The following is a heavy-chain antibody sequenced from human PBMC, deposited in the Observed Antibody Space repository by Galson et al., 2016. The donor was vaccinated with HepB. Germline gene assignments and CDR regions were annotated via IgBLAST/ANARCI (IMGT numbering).Heavy chain of an antibody. J-gene: IGHJ4*02. CDR2: VSGRGDST. Sequence: SLRLSCAASGFTFSSYAMSWVRQAPGKGLEWVSSVSGRGDSTNYAASVKGRFTISRDNSKNIVYMQMNSLRAEDTAVYYCARERPDIAVAAFDYWGQGTLVTVSS. V-gene: IGHV3-23*01. CDR1: GFTFSSYA. D-gene: IGHD6-19*01. CDR3: ARERPDIAVAAFDY.